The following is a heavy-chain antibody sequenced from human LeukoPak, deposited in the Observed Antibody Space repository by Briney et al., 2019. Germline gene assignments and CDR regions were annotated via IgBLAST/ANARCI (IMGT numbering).Heavy chain of an antibody. V-gene: IGHV1-2*02. J-gene: IGHJ4*02. Sequence: ASVKVSCKASGYTFTGYYMHWVRQAPGQGLEWMGWINPNSGGTNYAQKFQGRVTMTRDTSISTAYMELSRLRSDDTAVYYCARVMIALIAAAGIDYWGQGTLVTVSS. D-gene: IGHD6-13*01. CDR3: ARVMIALIAAAGIDY. CDR2: INPNSGGT. CDR1: GYTFTGYY.